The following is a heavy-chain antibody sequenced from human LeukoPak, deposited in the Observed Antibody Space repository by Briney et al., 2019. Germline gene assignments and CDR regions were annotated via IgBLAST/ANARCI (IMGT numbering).Heavy chain of an antibody. J-gene: IGHJ4*02. CDR1: GFTFSSYS. Sequence: GGSLRLSCAASGFTFSSYSMNWVRQAPGKGLEWVSSISSRSSYIYYADSVKGRFTISRDNAKNSLYLQMNSLRAEDTAVYYCARDLRYYYDSSGHLDWGQGTLVTVSS. D-gene: IGHD3-22*01. CDR3: ARDLRYYYDSSGHLD. CDR2: ISSRSSYI. V-gene: IGHV3-21*01.